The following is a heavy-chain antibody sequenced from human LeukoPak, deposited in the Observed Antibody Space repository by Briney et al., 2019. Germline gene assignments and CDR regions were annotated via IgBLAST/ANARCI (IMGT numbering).Heavy chain of an antibody. D-gene: IGHD5-18*01. Sequence: ASVKVSCKASGYTFTSYDINWVRQATGQGLEWMGWMNPNSGNTGYAQKFQGRVTMTRNTSISTAYMELSSLRSEDTAVYYCARGRTPRRGGGYSYGWGDYWGQGTLVTVSS. J-gene: IGHJ4*02. CDR2: MNPNSGNT. V-gene: IGHV1-8*01. CDR3: ARGRTPRRGGGYSYGWGDY. CDR1: GYTFTSYD.